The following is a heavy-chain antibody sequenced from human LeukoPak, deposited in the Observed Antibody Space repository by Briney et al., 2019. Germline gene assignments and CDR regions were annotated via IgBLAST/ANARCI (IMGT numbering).Heavy chain of an antibody. CDR3: ARGTYYYDSSADTGAFDI. Sequence: GGSLRLSCAASGFTFSDYYMSWIRQAPGKGLEWVSYISSSGSTIYYADSVKGRFTISRDNAKNSLYLQMNSLRAEDTAVYYCARGTYYYDSSADTGAFDIWGQGTMVTVSS. CDR2: ISSSGSTI. V-gene: IGHV3-11*04. J-gene: IGHJ3*02. CDR1: GFTFSDYY. D-gene: IGHD3-22*01.